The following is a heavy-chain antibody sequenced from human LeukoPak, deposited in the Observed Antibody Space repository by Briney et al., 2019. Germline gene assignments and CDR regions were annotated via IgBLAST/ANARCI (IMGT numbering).Heavy chain of an antibody. CDR1: GYTFTGYY. Sequence: ASVKVSCMASGYTFTGYYMHWVRQAPGQGLEWMGWINPNSGGTNYAQKFQGRVTMTRDTSISTAYMELSRLRSDDTAVYYCARDMGSSGYFWFDPWGQGTLVTVSS. CDR2: INPNSGGT. CDR3: ARDMGSSGYFWFDP. D-gene: IGHD6-19*01. J-gene: IGHJ5*02. V-gene: IGHV1-2*02.